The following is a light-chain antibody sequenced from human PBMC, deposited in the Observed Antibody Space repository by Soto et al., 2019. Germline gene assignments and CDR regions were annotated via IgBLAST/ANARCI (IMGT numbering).Light chain of an antibody. CDR2: GAS. V-gene: IGKV1-39*01. Sequence: DIQMTQSPSSLSASVGDRVTISCRASQSISRYLNWYQQKPGTAPILLIYGASSVKTGVPPRFSGGGSGRDFTLTISSLRPEDSATYFCQQSSSSPPWTFGQGTKVEIK. CDR3: QQSSSSPPWT. J-gene: IGKJ1*01. CDR1: QSISRY.